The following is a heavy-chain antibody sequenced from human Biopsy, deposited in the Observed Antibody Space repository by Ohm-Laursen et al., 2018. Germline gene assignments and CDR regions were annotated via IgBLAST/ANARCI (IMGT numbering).Heavy chain of an antibody. D-gene: IGHD2-15*01. CDR1: GKTFSDYQ. Sequence: GTLSLTCAVFGKTFSDYQWSWIRQPPGKGLEGIGQINQAGTTNYNPSLKSRVSISADASKYEFSLRLNSVTAADTAVYLCGNEVHGRDYWGLGAQVTVSS. V-gene: IGHV4-34*08. J-gene: IGHJ4*02. CDR2: INQAGTT. CDR3: GNEVHGRDY.